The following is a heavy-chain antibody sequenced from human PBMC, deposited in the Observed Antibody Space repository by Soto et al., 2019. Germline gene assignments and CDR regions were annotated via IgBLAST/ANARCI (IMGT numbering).Heavy chain of an antibody. Sequence: ASVKVSCKASGYTFTSYAMHWVRQAPGHRLEWMGWINAGNGNTKYSQKFQGRVTITRDTSASTAYMELSSLRSEDTAVYYCARDERRYSYGDYYYGMDVWGQGTTVTVSS. CDR2: INAGNGNT. CDR3: ARDERRYSYGDYYYGMDV. D-gene: IGHD5-18*01. CDR1: GYTFTSYA. J-gene: IGHJ6*02. V-gene: IGHV1-3*01.